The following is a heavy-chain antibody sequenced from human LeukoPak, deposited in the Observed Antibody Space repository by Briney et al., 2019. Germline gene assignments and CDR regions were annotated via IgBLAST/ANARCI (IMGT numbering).Heavy chain of an antibody. CDR2: IWYDGSDQ. Sequence: QTGGSLRLSCAASGFTFSNYGMHWVRQAPGKGLEWVAVIWYDGSDQYYGDSVKGRFTISRDNPKNTLYLQMNSLRAEDTAVYFCAKRGVVIRVILVGFHKEAYYFDSWGQGALVTVSS. CDR3: AKRGVVIRVILVGFHKEAYYFDS. D-gene: IGHD3-22*01. CDR1: GFTFSNYG. J-gene: IGHJ4*02. V-gene: IGHV3-33*06.